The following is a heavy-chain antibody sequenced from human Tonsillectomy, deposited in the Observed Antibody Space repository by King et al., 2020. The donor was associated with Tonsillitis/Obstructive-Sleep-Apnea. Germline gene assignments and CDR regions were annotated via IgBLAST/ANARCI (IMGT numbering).Heavy chain of an antibody. J-gene: IGHJ4*02. CDR1: GFSLSTSGMC. Sequence: TLKESGPALVKPTQTLTLTCTFSGFSLSTSGMCVSWIRQPPGKALEWLARIDWDDDKYYSTSLKTRLTISKDTSKNQVVLTMTNMDPVDTATYYCDRSYDYGGGFDYWGQGTLVTVSS. CDR2: IDWDDDK. D-gene: IGHD4-23*01. CDR3: DRSYDYGGGFDY. V-gene: IGHV2-70*11.